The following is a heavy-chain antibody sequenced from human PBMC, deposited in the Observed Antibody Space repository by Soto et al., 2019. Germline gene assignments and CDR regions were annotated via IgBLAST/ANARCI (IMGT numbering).Heavy chain of an antibody. CDR1: GFTFSSYG. J-gene: IGHJ4*02. Sequence: QVQLVESGGGLVQPGRSLRLSCAASGFTFSSYGMHWVRQAPGKGLEWVAVISYDGSNKYYADSVKGRFTISRDNSKNTLYLQMNSLRAEDTAVYYCAKEVDTSYFDYWGQGTLVTVSS. D-gene: IGHD5-18*01. CDR2: ISYDGSNK. CDR3: AKEVDTSYFDY. V-gene: IGHV3-30*18.